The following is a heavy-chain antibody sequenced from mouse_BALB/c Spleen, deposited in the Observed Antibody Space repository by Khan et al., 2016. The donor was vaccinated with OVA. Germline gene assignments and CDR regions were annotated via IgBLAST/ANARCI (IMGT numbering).Heavy chain of an antibody. CDR2: VSSGGHYI. Sequence: EVELVESGGDLVKPGGSLKLSCAASGFTFSTYGMSWVRQTPDKRLEWVATVSSGGHYIYYPDTVKGRFTISRDNAKNTLYLQMSSLKSEDTAMFYCARIAYYYDSEGFAYWGQGTLVTVSA. V-gene: IGHV5-6*01. J-gene: IGHJ3*01. CDR1: GFTFSTYG. D-gene: IGHD1-1*01. CDR3: ARIAYYYDSEGFAY.